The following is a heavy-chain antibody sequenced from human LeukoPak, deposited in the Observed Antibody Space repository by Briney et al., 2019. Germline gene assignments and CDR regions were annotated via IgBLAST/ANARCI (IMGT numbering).Heavy chain of an antibody. CDR2: IYYSGST. V-gene: IGHV4-59*12. CDR3: ARLFLQVGTSSIPHYYYYMDV. J-gene: IGHJ6*03. CDR1: GGSISSYY. D-gene: IGHD2-2*01. Sequence: PSETLSLTCTVSGGSISSYYWSWIRQPPGKGLEWIGYIYYSGSTNYNPSLKSRVTISVDTSKNQFSLKLSSVTAADTAVYYCARLFLQVGTSSIPHYYYYMDVWGKGTTVTISS.